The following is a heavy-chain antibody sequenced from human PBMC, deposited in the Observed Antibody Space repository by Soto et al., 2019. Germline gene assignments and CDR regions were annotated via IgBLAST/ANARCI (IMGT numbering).Heavy chain of an antibody. J-gene: IGHJ5*02. CDR2: IYYSGST. V-gene: IGHV4-39*01. D-gene: IGHD3-22*01. Sequence: SETLSLTCTVSGGSISSYYWGWIRQPPGKGLEWIGSIYYSGSTYYNPSLKSRATISVDTSKNQFSLKLSSVTAADTAVYYCARDLYYYDSSGYYYWFDPWGQGTLVTVSS. CDR1: GGSISSYY. CDR3: ARDLYYYDSSGYYYWFDP.